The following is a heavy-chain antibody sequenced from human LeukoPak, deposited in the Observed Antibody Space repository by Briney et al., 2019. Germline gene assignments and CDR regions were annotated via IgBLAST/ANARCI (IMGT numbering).Heavy chain of an antibody. CDR3: ARAPDDYDFWSGPFDY. CDR1: GYTFTNYG. CDR2: IGAYSGNT. D-gene: IGHD3-3*01. Sequence: ASVTVSFKASGYTFTNYGISWGRQAPGQGGEGMGWIGAYSGNTNYPQNLQGRVTMTTDTSTSTAYMELRSLRSDDTAVYYCARAPDDYDFWSGPFDYWGRGTLVTVSS. V-gene: IGHV1-18*01. J-gene: IGHJ4*02.